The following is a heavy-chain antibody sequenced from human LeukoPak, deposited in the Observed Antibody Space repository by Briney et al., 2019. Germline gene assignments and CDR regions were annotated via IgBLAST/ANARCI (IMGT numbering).Heavy chain of an antibody. Sequence: PGGSLRLSCAASGFSVGNTYMSWVRQAPGKGLEWVSIIYSGGNTYYADPVKGRFTISRDNSKNTLYLQMNRLRPEDTAVYYCARGTVTAPDYWGQGTLVTVSS. CDR3: ARGTVTAPDY. V-gene: IGHV3-53*01. J-gene: IGHJ4*02. D-gene: IGHD2-21*02. CDR1: GFSVGNTY. CDR2: IYSGGNT.